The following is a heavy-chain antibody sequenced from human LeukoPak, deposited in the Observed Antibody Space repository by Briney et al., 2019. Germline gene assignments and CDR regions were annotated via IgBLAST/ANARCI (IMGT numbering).Heavy chain of an antibody. J-gene: IGHJ4*02. D-gene: IGHD5-12*01. CDR1: GITVSSCY. V-gene: IGHV3-53*01. Sequence: GGSLRLSCAASGITVSSCYLSWVRQAPGKGLEWVSLIYSGGSTYYADSVKGRFTVSRDNSKNTLYLQMDSLRAEDTAVYYCARAFGYDWRLDYWGQGTLVTVSS. CDR2: IYSGGST. CDR3: ARAFGYDWRLDY.